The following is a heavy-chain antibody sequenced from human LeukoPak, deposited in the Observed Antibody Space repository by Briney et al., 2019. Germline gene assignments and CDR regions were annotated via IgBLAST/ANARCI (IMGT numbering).Heavy chain of an antibody. Sequence: SETLSLTCTVSGGSISGFYWSWVRQPPGKGLEWIGYISYSGNTNYNPSLKSRVTISFDTSKIQFSLKLTSMTAADTAVCYCARVPYDTNWYYFDYWGQGTLVTVSS. CDR1: GGSISGFY. CDR3: ARVPYDTNWYYFDY. D-gene: IGHD1-1*01. J-gene: IGHJ4*02. V-gene: IGHV4-59*01. CDR2: ISYSGNT.